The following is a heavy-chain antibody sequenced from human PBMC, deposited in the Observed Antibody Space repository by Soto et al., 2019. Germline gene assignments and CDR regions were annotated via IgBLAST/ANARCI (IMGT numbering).Heavy chain of an antibody. CDR3: ARARIAAAGSYYYYYYGMDV. Sequence: SETLSLTCAVYGGSFSGYYWSWIRQPPGKGLEWIGEINHSGSTNYNPSLKSRVTISVDTSKNQFSLKLSSVTAADTAVYYCARARIAAAGSYYYYYYGMDVWGQVTTFTVSS. CDR2: INHSGST. V-gene: IGHV4-34*01. D-gene: IGHD6-13*01. CDR1: GGSFSGYY. J-gene: IGHJ6*02.